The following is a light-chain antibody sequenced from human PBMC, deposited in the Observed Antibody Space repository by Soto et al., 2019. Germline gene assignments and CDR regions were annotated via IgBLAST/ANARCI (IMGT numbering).Light chain of an antibody. CDR1: SSDVAGYNY. CDR3: SSYTTSSTPI. J-gene: IGLJ2*01. V-gene: IGLV2-14*01. Sequence: QSALTQPASVSGSPGQSITISCTGTSSDVAGYNYVSWYQQHPGKAPKLMIYDVSNRPSGVSNRFSGSQSGNTASLTISGLQAEDEADYYCSSYTTSSTPIFGGGTQLTVL. CDR2: DVS.